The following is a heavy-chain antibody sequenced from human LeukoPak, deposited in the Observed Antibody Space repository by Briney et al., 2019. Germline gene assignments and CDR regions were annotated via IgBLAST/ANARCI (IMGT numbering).Heavy chain of an antibody. Sequence: PSETLSLTCSVSGGSISGLYWSWIRQPAGKGLEWIGRIYNSDNTNYNPSLKSRVTMSIVTSKNQISLELISVTAADTAVYYCARGPYGSGSYGVDNWGQGILVTVPS. V-gene: IGHV4-4*07. J-gene: IGHJ4*02. CDR1: GGSISGLY. D-gene: IGHD3-10*01. CDR3: ARGPYGSGSYGVDN. CDR2: IYNSDNT.